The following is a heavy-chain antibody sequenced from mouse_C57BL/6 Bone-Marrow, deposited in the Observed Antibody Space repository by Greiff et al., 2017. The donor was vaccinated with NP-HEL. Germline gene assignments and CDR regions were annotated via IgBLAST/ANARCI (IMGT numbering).Heavy chain of an antibody. CDR2: IYPGDGDT. CDR1: GYEFSNYW. Sequence: VQLQQSGAELVKPGASVKISCKASGYEFSNYWMNWVKQRPGKGLEWIGQIYPGDGDTNYKGKFTDKATLTADKSSSTAYMQLSRLTSEDSAVYFCARGAYWGQGTLVTVSA. J-gene: IGHJ3*01. CDR3: ARGAY. V-gene: IGHV1-80*01.